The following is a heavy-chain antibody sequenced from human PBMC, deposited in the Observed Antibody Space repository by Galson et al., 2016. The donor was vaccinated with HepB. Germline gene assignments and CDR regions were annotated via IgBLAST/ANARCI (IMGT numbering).Heavy chain of an antibody. CDR1: GFTFSSYG. CDR2: IWYDGSNK. V-gene: IGHV3-33*03. CDR3: AKGGELRGVYYYYGMDV. J-gene: IGHJ6*02. Sequence: SLRLSCAASGFTFSSYGMHWVRQAPGKGLEWVAVIWYDGSNKYYADAVKGRFTISRDNPKNTLYMQMNSLRAEDTAVYYCAKGGELRGVYYYYGMDVWGQGTTVTVSS. D-gene: IGHD1-26*01.